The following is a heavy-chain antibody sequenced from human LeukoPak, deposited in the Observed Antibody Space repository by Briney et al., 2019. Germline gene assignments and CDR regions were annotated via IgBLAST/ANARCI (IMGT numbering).Heavy chain of an antibody. Sequence: ASVKASCKASGGTFSSYAISWVRQAPGQGLEWMGRIIPILGIANYAQKFQGRVTITADKSTSTAYMELSSLRSEDTAVYYCASPDIVVVVAAMVSGAFDIWGQGTMVTVSS. CDR2: IIPILGIA. J-gene: IGHJ3*02. CDR1: GGTFSSYA. CDR3: ASPDIVVVVAAMVSGAFDI. D-gene: IGHD2-15*01. V-gene: IGHV1-69*04.